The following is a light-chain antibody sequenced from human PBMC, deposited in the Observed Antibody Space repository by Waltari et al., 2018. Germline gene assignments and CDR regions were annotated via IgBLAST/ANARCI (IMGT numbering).Light chain of an antibody. CDR1: SSNIGAGYD. J-gene: IGLJ2*01. Sequence: QSVLTQPPSVSGAPGQRVTISCTGSSSNIGAGYDVHWYQQLPGTAPKLLICGNSSPPSGVPDRFSGSKSGTSASLAITGLQAEDEADYYCQSYDSSLSVVVFGGGTKLTVL. V-gene: IGLV1-40*01. CDR2: GNS. CDR3: QSYDSSLSVVV.